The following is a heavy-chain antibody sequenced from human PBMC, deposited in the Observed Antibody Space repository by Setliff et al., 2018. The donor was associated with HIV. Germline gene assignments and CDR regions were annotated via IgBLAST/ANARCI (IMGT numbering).Heavy chain of an antibody. V-gene: IGHV4-39*01. Sequence: PSETLSLTCTVSGGSISSSSYYWGWIRQPTGKGLEWIGSLYYSGTTYYNPSLKSRLTISVDTSKNQFSLKLSSVTAADTAVYYCARRTLITGYDYWGQGTLVTVSS. J-gene: IGHJ4*02. CDR2: LYYSGTT. CDR1: GGSISSSSYY. CDR3: ARRTLITGYDY. D-gene: IGHD3-16*01.